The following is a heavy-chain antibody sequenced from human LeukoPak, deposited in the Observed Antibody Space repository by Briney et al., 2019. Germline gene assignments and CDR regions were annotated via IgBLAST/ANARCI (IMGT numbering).Heavy chain of an antibody. CDR3: ARGGYCSSTSCYTGPDYYYGMDV. Sequence: ASVKVSCKASGYTFTGYYMHWVRQAPGQGLEWMGWINPNSGGTNYAQKFQGRVTMTRDTSISTAYMELSRLRSDDTAVYYCARGGYCSSTSCYTGPDYYYGMDVWGQGTTVTVSS. J-gene: IGHJ6*02. V-gene: IGHV1-2*02. CDR2: INPNSGGT. D-gene: IGHD2-2*02. CDR1: GYTFTGYY.